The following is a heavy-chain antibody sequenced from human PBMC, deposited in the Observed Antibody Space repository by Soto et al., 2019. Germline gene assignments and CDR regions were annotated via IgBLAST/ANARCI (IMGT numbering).Heavy chain of an antibody. CDR2: ISSSSSYI. CDR1: GFTFSSYS. V-gene: IGHV3-21*01. J-gene: IGHJ6*02. D-gene: IGHD1-20*01. CDR3: ARDDHLTGTPVVMDV. Sequence: EVQLVESGGGLVKPGGSLRLSCAASGFTFSSYSMNWVHQAPGKGLEWVSSISSSSSYIYYADSVKGRFTISRDNAKNSLYLQMNSLRAEDTAVYYCARDDHLTGTPVVMDVWGQGTTVTVSS.